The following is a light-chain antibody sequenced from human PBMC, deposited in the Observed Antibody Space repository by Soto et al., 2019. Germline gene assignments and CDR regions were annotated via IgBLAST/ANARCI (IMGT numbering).Light chain of an antibody. J-gene: IGKJ1*01. CDR3: QNFDSAPQT. CDR2: DAS. V-gene: IGKV1-33*01. Sequence: DIQMTQSPSSLSASVGDRVTITCQASQDISNYLNWYQQKPGKAPKLLIYDASNLGTGVPSRFSGSGSGTDFTFTISSLQPEDVATYYCQNFDSAPQTFGQGTKVDIK. CDR1: QDISNY.